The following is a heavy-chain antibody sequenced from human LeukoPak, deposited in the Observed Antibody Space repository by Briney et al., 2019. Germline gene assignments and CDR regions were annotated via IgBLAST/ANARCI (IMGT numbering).Heavy chain of an antibody. CDR3: ARDRAYSSRPNWFDP. Sequence: ASVKISCKASGYTFTSYDINWVRQATGQGLEWMGWMNPNSGNTGYAQKFQGRVTITRNTSISTAYMELSSLRSEDTAVYYCARDRAYSSRPNWFDPWGQGTLVTVSS. CDR1: GYTFTSYD. CDR2: MNPNSGNT. D-gene: IGHD6-13*01. J-gene: IGHJ5*02. V-gene: IGHV1-8*03.